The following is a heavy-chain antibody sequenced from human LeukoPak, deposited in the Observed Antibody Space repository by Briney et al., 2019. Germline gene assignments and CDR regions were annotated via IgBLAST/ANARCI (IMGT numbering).Heavy chain of an antibody. D-gene: IGHD6-6*01. V-gene: IGHV4-61*02. CDR1: GGSISSGSYY. CDR3: ASGRGYSSSWSYFDY. Sequence: SETLSLTCTVSGGSISSGSYYWSWIRQPAGKGLEWIGRIYTSGSTNYNPSLKSRVTISVDTSKNQFSLKLSSVTAADTAVYYCASGRGYSSSWSYFDYWGQGTLVTVSS. J-gene: IGHJ4*02. CDR2: IYTSGST.